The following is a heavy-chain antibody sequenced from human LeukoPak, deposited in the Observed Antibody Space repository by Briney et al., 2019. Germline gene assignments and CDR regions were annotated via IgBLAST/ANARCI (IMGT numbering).Heavy chain of an antibody. V-gene: IGHV3-7*01. Sequence: PGGSLRLSCAASGFTFSTYWMTWVRQAPGTGLEWVANIKQDGSEKYYVDSVKGRFTISRDNAKDSLYLQTNSLRTEDTAEYYCARSSRGLDVWGQGTTVSVSS. CDR1: GFTFSTYW. J-gene: IGHJ6*02. CDR3: ARSSRGLDV. D-gene: IGHD6-6*01. CDR2: IKQDGSEK.